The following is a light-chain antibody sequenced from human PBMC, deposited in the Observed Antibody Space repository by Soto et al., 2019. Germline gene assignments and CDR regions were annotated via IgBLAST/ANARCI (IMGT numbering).Light chain of an antibody. J-gene: IGKJ1*01. Sequence: EIVMTQSPATLSVSPGERATLSCRASQSVSSTYLAWYQQRPGQAPRLLIYGVSSRATGIPDRFSGGGSGTEFTLTISRLEPEDFAVYNCQQYDGIRWTFGQGTKVDIK. CDR1: QSVSSTY. CDR3: QQYDGIRWT. V-gene: IGKV3-20*01. CDR2: GVS.